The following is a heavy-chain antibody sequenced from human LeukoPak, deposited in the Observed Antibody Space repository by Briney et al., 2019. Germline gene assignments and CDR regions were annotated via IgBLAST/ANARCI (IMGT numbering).Heavy chain of an antibody. CDR3: ARDGGYCSGGSCYPDY. J-gene: IGHJ4*02. D-gene: IGHD2-15*01. CDR1: GSSISSGSYY. Sequence: SETLSLTCAVSGSSISSGSYYWSWIRQPAGKGLEWIGRIYTSGSTNYNPSLKSRVTISVDTSKNQFSLKLSSVTAADTAVYYCARDGGYCSGGSCYPDYWGQGTLVTVSS. V-gene: IGHV4-61*02. CDR2: IYTSGST.